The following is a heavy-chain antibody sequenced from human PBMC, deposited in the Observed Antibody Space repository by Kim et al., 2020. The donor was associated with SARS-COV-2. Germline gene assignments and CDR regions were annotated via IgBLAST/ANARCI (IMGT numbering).Heavy chain of an antibody. CDR3: STGVPGY. V-gene: IGHV4-34*01. Sequence: SETLSLTCAVYGGSFSGYQWSWIRQSPGKGLEWVGQINDSGSTNYNPSFKSRVTISVDTSKNQFSLKQTSVTAADTAAYYCSTGVPGYWGQVTLSTV. CDR1: GGSFSGYQ. J-gene: IGHJ4*02. CDR2: INDSGST. D-gene: IGHD3-10*01.